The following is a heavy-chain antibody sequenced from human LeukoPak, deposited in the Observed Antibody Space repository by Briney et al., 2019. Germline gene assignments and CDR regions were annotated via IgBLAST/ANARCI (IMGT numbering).Heavy chain of an antibody. Sequence: SETLSLTCAVSGGSISSSNWWSWVRQPPGKGLEWIGEIYHSGSTYYNPALRSRVTISVDTSGNHFSLKLTSVTAADTAVYFCARASSGTFLFGPLDYWGQGNLVTVSS. CDR2: IYHSGST. D-gene: IGHD1-26*01. V-gene: IGHV4-4*02. CDR1: GGSISSSNW. J-gene: IGHJ4*02. CDR3: ARASSGTFLFGPLDY.